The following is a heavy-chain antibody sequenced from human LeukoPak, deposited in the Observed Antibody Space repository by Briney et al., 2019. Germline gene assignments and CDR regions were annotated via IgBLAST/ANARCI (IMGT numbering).Heavy chain of an antibody. CDR3: ARGDILTGYLDY. D-gene: IGHD3-9*01. V-gene: IGHV3-13*01. CDR1: GFTFSSYD. CDR2: IGTAGDT. J-gene: IGHJ4*02. Sequence: GGSLRLSCAASGFTFSSYDMHWVRQATGKGLEWVSAIGTAGDTYYPGSVKGRFTISRENAKNSLYLQMNSLRAGDTAVYYCARGDILTGYLDYWGQGTLVTVSS.